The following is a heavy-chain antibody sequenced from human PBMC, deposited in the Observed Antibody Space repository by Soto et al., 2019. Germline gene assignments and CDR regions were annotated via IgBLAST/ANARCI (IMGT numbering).Heavy chain of an antibody. Sequence: GASVKVSCKASGYTFTSYGISWVRQAPGQGLEWMGWISAYNGNTNYAQKLQGRVTMTTDTSTSTAYMELRSLRSDDTAVYYCARVGYSGEMGGGCFDYWGQGTLVTVSS. V-gene: IGHV1-18*01. CDR3: ARVGYSGEMGGGCFDY. D-gene: IGHD5-12*01. J-gene: IGHJ4*02. CDR2: ISAYNGNT. CDR1: GYTFTSYG.